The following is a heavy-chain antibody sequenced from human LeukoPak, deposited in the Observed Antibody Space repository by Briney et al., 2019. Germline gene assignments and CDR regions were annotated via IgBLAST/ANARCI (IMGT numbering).Heavy chain of an antibody. CDR3: ARVYGSGRRGSDY. Sequence: ASVKVPCKASGYTFTGYYMHWVRQAPGQGLERMGWINPNSGGANYAQKFQGRVTMTRDTSISTAYMELSRLRSDDTAVYYCARVYGSGRRGSDYWGQEALVTVSS. CDR1: GYTFTGYY. CDR2: INPNSGGA. D-gene: IGHD3-10*01. V-gene: IGHV1-2*02. J-gene: IGHJ4*02.